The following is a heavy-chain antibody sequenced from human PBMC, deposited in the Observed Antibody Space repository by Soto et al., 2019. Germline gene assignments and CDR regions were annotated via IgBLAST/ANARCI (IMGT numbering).Heavy chain of an antibody. V-gene: IGHV3-9*01. D-gene: IGHD6-19*01. J-gene: IGHJ4*02. CDR3: AKELGGWGHFGYFDY. CDR1: GFTFDDYA. Sequence: GGSLRLSCAASGFTFDDYAMHWVRQAPGKGLEWVSGISWNSGSIGYADSVKGRFTISRDNAKNSLYLQMNSLRAEDTALYYCAKELGGWGHFGYFDYWGQGTLVTVSS. CDR2: ISWNSGSI.